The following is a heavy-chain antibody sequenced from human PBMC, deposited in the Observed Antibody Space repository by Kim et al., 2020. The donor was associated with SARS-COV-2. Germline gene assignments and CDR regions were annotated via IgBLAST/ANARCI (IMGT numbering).Heavy chain of an antibody. CDR1: GFSFSNYA. CDR3: ARKPTTSSRSYYFEC. D-gene: IGHD6-13*01. Sequence: GGSLRLSCAASGFSFSNYAMFWVRQAPGKGLEWVALISYDGTNKDYTDSVKGRFTISRDNSKSTLYLQMNSLRVADTAVYFCARKPTTSSRSYYFECWGRETVVTVHS. CDR2: ISYDGTNK. V-gene: IGHV3-30*04. J-gene: IGHJ4*01.